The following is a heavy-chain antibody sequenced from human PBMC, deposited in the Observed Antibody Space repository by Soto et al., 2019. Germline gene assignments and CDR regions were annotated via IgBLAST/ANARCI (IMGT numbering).Heavy chain of an antibody. Sequence: SETLSLTCAVSGGSISSSNWCSWVRQPPGKGLEWIGEIYHSGSTNYNPSLKSRVTISQDKSKNQFSLKLSSVTAADTAVYYCARVTFYEFLTGYPELYYFDYWGQGALVTVSS. CDR3: ARVTFYEFLTGYPELYYFDY. J-gene: IGHJ4*02. CDR1: GGSISSSNW. CDR2: IYHSGST. D-gene: IGHD3-9*01. V-gene: IGHV4-4*02.